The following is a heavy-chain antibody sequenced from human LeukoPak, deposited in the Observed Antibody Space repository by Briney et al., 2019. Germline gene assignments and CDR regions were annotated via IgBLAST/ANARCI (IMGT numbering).Heavy chain of an antibody. V-gene: IGHV3-11*04. Sequence: GGSLRLSCAASGFTFSDYYMSWIRQAPGKGLEWVSYISLSGSTIHYTDSVKGRFTISRDNARDSLFLQMNSLRAEDTAVYYCASGRYFDWLLPDYWGQGTLVTVSS. D-gene: IGHD3-9*01. CDR1: GFTFSDYY. CDR2: ISLSGSTI. CDR3: ASGRYFDWLLPDY. J-gene: IGHJ4*02.